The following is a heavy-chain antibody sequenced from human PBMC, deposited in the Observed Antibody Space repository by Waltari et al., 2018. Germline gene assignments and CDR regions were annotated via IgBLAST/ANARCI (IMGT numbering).Heavy chain of an antibody. D-gene: IGHD2-2*01. CDR3: ARETWVSCYGVCPFDN. CDR1: GLTYRGYA. V-gene: IGHV3-30*01. J-gene: IGHJ4*02. CDR2: ISYDGTNI. Sequence: QVQLVEPGGGVVQPGRFLRLHCAASGLTYRGYAMHWVRQAPGAGPAWVAVISYDGTNISCAYTVKRPFTLARDTSKIALYLQMDTLRLDDTSLLYCARETWVSCYGVCPFDNWGQGPLVTVSS.